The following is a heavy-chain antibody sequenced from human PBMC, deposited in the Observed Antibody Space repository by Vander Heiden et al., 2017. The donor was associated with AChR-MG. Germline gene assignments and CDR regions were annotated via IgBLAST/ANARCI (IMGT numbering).Heavy chain of an antibody. CDR1: GYSFANFW. CDR2: IYPGDSDT. V-gene: IGHV5-51*01. CDR3: ARCPYVDTALDRGFDY. Sequence: EVQLVQSGAEVKQPGESLKISCKGSGYSFANFWIGWVRQMPGKGPEWMGIIYPGDSDTRYSPSFQGQVTISADRSISTAYLQWRSLKASDTAMYYCARCPYVDTALDRGFDYWGQGTLVTVSS. D-gene: IGHD5-18*01. J-gene: IGHJ4*02.